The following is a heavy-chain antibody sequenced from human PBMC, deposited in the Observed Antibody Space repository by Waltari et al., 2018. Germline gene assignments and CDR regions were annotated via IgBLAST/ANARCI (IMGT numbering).Heavy chain of an antibody. J-gene: IGHJ3*02. CDR2: ISYDGSNK. CDR1: GFTFSSYA. CDR3: ARSIVVVISSDAFDI. V-gene: IGHV3-30-3*01. D-gene: IGHD3-22*01. Sequence: QVQLVESGGGVVQPGRSLRLSCAASGFTFSSYAMHWVRQAPGKGLEWVAVISYDGSNKYYADSVKGRFNIPRDNSKNTLYLQMNSLRAEDTAVYYCARSIVVVISSDAFDIWGQGTMVTVSS.